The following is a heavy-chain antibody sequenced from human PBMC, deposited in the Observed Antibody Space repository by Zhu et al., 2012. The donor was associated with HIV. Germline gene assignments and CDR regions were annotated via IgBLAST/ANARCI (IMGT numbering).Heavy chain of an antibody. Sequence: QVQLQESGPGLVKPSETLSLTCTVSNDSISIDYFYWSWIRQPPGKGLEWIGSVYYSGITYYNSPLQSRVSVSVDTSKNQFFLKLTSVTAADTALYWCARRTAAAFDFXGQGIRVT. D-gene: IGHD6-13*01. V-gene: IGHV4-39*01. CDR1: NDSISIDYFY. CDR3: ARRTAAAFDF. J-gene: IGHJ4*02. CDR2: VYYSGIT.